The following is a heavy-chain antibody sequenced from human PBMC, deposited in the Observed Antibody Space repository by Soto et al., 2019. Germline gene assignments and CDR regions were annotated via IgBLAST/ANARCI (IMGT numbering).Heavy chain of an antibody. CDR3: ARDPGLDY. J-gene: IGHJ4*02. V-gene: IGHV4-61*01. CDR1: GGSLSSGTYY. CDR2: IYYSGSIFYTGST. Sequence: AETLSLTCXVSGGSLSSGTYYWSWIRQPPGKGLEWIGYIYYSGSIFYTGSTNYNPSLKSRVTISVDTSKNQFSLKLSSVTAADTAVYYCARDPGLDYWGQGTLVTVSS.